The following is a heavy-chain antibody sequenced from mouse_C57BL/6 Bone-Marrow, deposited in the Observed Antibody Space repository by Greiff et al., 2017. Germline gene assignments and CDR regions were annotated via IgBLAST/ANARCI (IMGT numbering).Heavy chain of an antibody. CDR2: IYPGSGNT. J-gene: IGHJ2*01. V-gene: IGHV1-76*01. CDR1: GYTFTDYY. CDR3: ARWGSSGYVDY. Sequence: QVQLQQSGAELVRPGASVKLSCKASGYTFTDYYINWVKQRPGQGLEWIARIYPGSGNTYYNEKFKGKATLTAEKSSSTAYMQLSSLTSEDSAVYFCARWGSSGYVDYWGQGTTLTVSS. D-gene: IGHD3-2*02.